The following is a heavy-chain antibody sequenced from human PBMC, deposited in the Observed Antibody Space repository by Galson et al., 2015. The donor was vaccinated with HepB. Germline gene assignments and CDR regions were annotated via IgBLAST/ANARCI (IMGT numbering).Heavy chain of an antibody. Sequence: SLRLSCATSGFTFSSYAMHWVRPAPGKGLEWVAVISYDGSNEYYADSVKGRFTISRDNSKNTLYLQMNSLRAEDTAVYYCARGLTYYHESSGYCDYWGQGTLVTVSS. J-gene: IGHJ4*02. CDR1: GFTFSSYA. CDR2: ISYDGSNE. V-gene: IGHV3-30-3*01. D-gene: IGHD3-22*01. CDR3: ARGLTYYHESSGYCDY.